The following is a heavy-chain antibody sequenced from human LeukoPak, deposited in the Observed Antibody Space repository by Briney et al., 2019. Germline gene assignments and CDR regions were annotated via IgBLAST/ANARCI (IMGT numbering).Heavy chain of an antibody. CDR2: INSDGSST. Sequence: PGGSLRLSCAASGFTFSSYWMHWVRHAPGKGLVWVSRINSDGSSTTYADSVKGRFTITRDNAKNTLSLQMNSLRADDTAVYYCVRNAAMAADVWGQGTMVTVSS. J-gene: IGHJ3*01. CDR3: VRNAAMAADV. D-gene: IGHD5-18*01. CDR1: GFTFSSYW. V-gene: IGHV3-74*01.